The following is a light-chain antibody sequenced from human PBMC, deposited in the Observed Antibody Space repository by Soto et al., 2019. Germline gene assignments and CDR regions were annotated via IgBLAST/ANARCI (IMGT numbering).Light chain of an antibody. Sequence: QSVLTQPPSASGSPGQSATISCTGTSSDVGGYNYVSWYQQHPGKVPKLMIYEVTKRPSGVPDRFSGSKSGNTASLTVSGLQAEDEADYYCSSYAGSNILVFGGGTKLTVL. CDR1: SSDVGGYNY. V-gene: IGLV2-8*01. CDR3: SSYAGSNILV. J-gene: IGLJ3*02. CDR2: EVT.